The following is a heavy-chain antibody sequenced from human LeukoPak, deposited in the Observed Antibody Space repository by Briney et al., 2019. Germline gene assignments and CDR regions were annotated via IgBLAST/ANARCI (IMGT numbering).Heavy chain of an antibody. CDR1: GVSMTIGGYY. CDR3: AREVPVSLRFLEWENFDS. V-gene: IGHV4-61*02. Sequence: PSETLSLTCTVSGVSMTIGGYYWTWIRQPAGKGLEWLGRFFTSGKTDYNPSLKSRLTISLETSENQLSLKLTSVTAADTAVYFCAREVPVSLRFLEWENFDSWGQGALVTVSS. CDR2: FFTSGKT. J-gene: IGHJ4*02. D-gene: IGHD3-3*01.